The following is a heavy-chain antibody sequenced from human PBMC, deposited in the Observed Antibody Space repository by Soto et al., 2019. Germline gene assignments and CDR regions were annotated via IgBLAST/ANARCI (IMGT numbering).Heavy chain of an antibody. D-gene: IGHD2-21*01. CDR3: AREERKGIISWFDP. Sequence: PSETLSLTCTVSGGSVSGVDYFWSWIRQSPGKGLEWIGYIYYTGITHLNPSLKSRLTMAVDTSKNEFSLTLTSVSAADTAVYFCAREERKGIISWFDPWGQGTPVTVSS. CDR1: GGSVSGVDYF. V-gene: IGHV4-30-4*01. J-gene: IGHJ5*02. CDR2: IYYTGIT.